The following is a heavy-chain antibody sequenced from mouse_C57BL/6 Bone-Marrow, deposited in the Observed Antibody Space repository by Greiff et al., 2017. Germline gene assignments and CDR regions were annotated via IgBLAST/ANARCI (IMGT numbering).Heavy chain of an antibody. CDR3: ARSEEVSSYFDG. J-gene: IGHJ1*03. V-gene: IGHV1-12*01. CDR2: IYPGNGDT. D-gene: IGHD1-3*01. Sequence: QVQLQQSGAKLVRPGASVKMSCKASGYTFTSYNMHWVKQTPRQGLEWIGAIYPGNGDTSYNQEFKGKATLTVDKSSSTAYMQLSSLTSEDSAVYFGARSEEVSSYFDGWGTGTTVTVSS. CDR1: GYTFTSYN.